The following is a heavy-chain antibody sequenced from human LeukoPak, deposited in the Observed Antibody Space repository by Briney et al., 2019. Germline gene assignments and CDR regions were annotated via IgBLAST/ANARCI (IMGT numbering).Heavy chain of an antibody. V-gene: IGHV1-2*02. CDR2: INPNSGGT. CDR3: ARDSNFVYYYMDD. J-gene: IGHJ6*03. Sequence: ASVKVSCKASGYTFTSYYMHWVRQAPGQGLEWMGWINPNSGGTNYAPQFQGRVTMTRDTPISTAYMEMSRLRSDDTAAYYCARDSNFVYYYMDDWGKRATVTVSS. CDR1: GYTFTSYY. D-gene: IGHD2-2*01.